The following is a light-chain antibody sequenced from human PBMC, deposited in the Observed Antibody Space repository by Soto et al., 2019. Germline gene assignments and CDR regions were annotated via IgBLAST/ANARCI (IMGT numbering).Light chain of an antibody. Sequence: DVVMTQSPLSLSVTLGQPASISCRSSQSLVHSDGNTYLHWFQQRPDQSPRRLIYEVSNRDSGVPDRFSGSGSGTDFTLKISRVEAEDVGVYYCMQGTHSKTFGQGTKVDIK. CDR1: QSLVHSDGNTY. V-gene: IGKV2-30*02. CDR2: EVS. CDR3: MQGTHSKT. J-gene: IGKJ2*01.